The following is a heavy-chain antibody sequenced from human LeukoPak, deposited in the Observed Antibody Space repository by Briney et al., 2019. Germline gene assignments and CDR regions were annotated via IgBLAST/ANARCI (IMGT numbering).Heavy chain of an antibody. D-gene: IGHD2-15*01. CDR3: TREQDREAAATVIGDA. CDR1: GFTFSSYG. V-gene: IGHV3-23*01. Sequence: PGGTLRLSCAASGFTFSSYGMSWVRQAPGKGLEWVSAISGSGGSTYYADSVKGRFTISRDNAKNSLYLQMNRLRAEDTAVYYCTREQDREAAATVIGDAWGQGTLVTVSS. CDR2: ISGSGGST. J-gene: IGHJ5*02.